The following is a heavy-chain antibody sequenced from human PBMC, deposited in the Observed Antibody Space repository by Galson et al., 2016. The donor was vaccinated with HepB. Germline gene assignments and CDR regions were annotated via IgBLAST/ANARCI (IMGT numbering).Heavy chain of an antibody. CDR3: ARSGGDYGDYLGWFDP. V-gene: IGHV1-18*04. CDR1: GYTFTSYG. D-gene: IGHD4-17*01. J-gene: IGHJ5*02. CDR2: ISTYNGNT. Sequence: SVKVSCKASGYTFTSYGISWVRQAPGQGLEWMGWISTYNGNTNYAQKFQGRVTMTTDTSTRTAYMELRSLTSDDTAVYYCARSGGDYGDYLGWFDPWGQGTLVTVSS.